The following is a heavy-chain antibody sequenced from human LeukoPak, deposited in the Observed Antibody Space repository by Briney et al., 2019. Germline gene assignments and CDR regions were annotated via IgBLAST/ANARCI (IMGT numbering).Heavy chain of an antibody. Sequence: ASVKVSCKASGYTFTSYYMHWVRQAPGQGLEWMGIINPSGGSTSYAQKFQGRVTMTRDTSTSTVYMELSSLRSEDTAVYYCARPPTTTVVSVADAFDIWGQGTMVTVSS. D-gene: IGHD4-23*01. J-gene: IGHJ3*02. V-gene: IGHV1-46*01. CDR2: INPSGGST. CDR3: ARPPTTTVVSVADAFDI. CDR1: GYTFTSYY.